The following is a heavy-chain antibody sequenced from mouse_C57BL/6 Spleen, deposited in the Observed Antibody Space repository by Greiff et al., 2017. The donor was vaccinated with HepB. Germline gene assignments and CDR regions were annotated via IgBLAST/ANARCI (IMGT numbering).Heavy chain of an antibody. Sequence: VQLQQSGPELVKPGASVKISCKASGYAFSSSWMNWVKQRPGKGLEWIGRIYPGDGDTNYNGKFKGKATLTADKSSSTAYMQLSSLTSEDSAVYVCARLGDYDWFAYWGQGTLVTVSA. CDR2: IYPGDGDT. CDR1: GYAFSSSW. D-gene: IGHD2-4*01. J-gene: IGHJ3*01. V-gene: IGHV1-82*01. CDR3: ARLGDYDWFAY.